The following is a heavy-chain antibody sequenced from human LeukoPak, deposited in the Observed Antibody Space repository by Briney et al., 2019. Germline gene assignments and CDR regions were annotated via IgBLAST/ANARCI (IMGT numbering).Heavy chain of an antibody. J-gene: IGHJ4*02. D-gene: IGHD3-10*01. Sequence: GSVKVSCKASGYTFTGYYMHWVRQAPGQGLEWMGWINPNSGGTNYAQKFQGWVTVTRDTSISTAYMELSRLRSDDTAVYYCARGAYYYGSGSPKGMDYWGQGTLVTVSS. CDR1: GYTFTGYY. CDR3: ARGAYYYGSGSPKGMDY. CDR2: INPNSGGT. V-gene: IGHV1-2*04.